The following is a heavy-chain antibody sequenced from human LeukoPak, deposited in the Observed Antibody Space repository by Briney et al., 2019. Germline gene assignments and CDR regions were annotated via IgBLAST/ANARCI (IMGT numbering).Heavy chain of an antibody. D-gene: IGHD1-26*01. J-gene: IGHJ4*02. CDR3: ARVGAPSGGGPPDY. V-gene: IGHV3-74*01. CDR2: INTDGSTT. Sequence: GGSLRLSCAASGFTFSNYWMHWVRQAPGKGPVWVSRINTDGSTTTYADSVKGRFTISRDNAKNTLHLQMNSLRAEVTALYYCARVGAPSGGGPPDYWGQGTLVTVSS. CDR1: GFTFSNYW.